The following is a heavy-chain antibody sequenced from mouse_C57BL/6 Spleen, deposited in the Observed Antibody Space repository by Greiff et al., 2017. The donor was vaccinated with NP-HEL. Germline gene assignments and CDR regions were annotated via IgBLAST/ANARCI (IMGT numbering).Heavy chain of an antibody. J-gene: IGHJ4*01. CDR3: ARDEGNYDAMDY. V-gene: IGHV5-4*01. Sequence: EVQLQQSGGGLVKPGGSLKLSCAASGFTFSSYAMSWVRQTPEKRLEWVATISDGGSYTYYPDNVKGRFTISRDNAKNNLYLQMSHLKSEDTAMYYCARDEGNYDAMDYWGQGTSVTVSS. CDR2: ISDGGSYT. CDR1: GFTFSSYA. D-gene: IGHD2-1*01.